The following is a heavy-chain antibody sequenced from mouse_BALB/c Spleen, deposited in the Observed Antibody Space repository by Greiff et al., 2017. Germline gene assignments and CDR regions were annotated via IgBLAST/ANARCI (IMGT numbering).Heavy chain of an antibody. D-gene: IGHD2-1*01. CDR2: IWAGGST. CDR1: GFSLTSYG. V-gene: IGHV2-9*02. CDR3: ARGDYGNYLYAMDY. Sequence: VKLMESGPGLVAPSQSLSITCTVSGFSLTSYGVHWVRQPPGKGLEWLGVIWAGGSTNYNSALMSRLSISKDNSKSQVFLKMNSLQTDDTAMYYCARGDYGNYLYAMDYWGQGTSVTVSS. J-gene: IGHJ4*01.